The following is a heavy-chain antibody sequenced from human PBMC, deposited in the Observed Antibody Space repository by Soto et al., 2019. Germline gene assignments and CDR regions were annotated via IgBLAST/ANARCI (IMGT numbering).Heavy chain of an antibody. D-gene: IGHD6-6*01. CDR2: TYYRSKWFN. V-gene: IGHV6-1*01. Sequence: SRTLSLTCVISGDSVSSSSAVWIWIRQSPSRGLEWLGRTYYRSKWFNDYAVSVRSRIRITPDTAKNQVSLQLNSATPEDTAVYCCARNLESSSSSDNWFDPWGQGTLVTVSS. CDR1: GDSVSSSSAV. CDR3: ARNLESSSSSDNWFDP. J-gene: IGHJ5*02.